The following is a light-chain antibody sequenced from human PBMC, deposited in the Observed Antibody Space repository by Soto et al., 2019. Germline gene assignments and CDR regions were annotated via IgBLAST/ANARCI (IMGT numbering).Light chain of an antibody. CDR2: DAS. J-gene: IGKJ1*01. CDR3: QQYNSYPWT. V-gene: IGKV1-5*01. CDR1: QSISSW. Sequence: DIQMTQSPSTLSASVGDRVTITCRASQSISSWLAWYQQKPGKAPKILFYDASSLESGVPSRLSGSGSGTEFTLTISSLQPDDFATYYCQQYNSYPWTFGQGKKVEIK.